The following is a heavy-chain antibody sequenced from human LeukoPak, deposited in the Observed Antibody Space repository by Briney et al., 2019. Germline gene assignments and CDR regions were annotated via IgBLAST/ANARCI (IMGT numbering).Heavy chain of an antibody. J-gene: IGHJ4*02. Sequence: GESLKISCKGSGYSFTSYWIGWVRQMPGKGLEWMGIIYPGDSDTRCSPSFQGQVTISADKSISTAYLQWSSLKASDTAMYYCARPRGRYCSGGSCYRFDYWGQGTLVTVSS. CDR3: ARPRGRYCSGGSCYRFDY. V-gene: IGHV5-51*01. D-gene: IGHD2-15*01. CDR2: IYPGDSDT. CDR1: GYSFTSYW.